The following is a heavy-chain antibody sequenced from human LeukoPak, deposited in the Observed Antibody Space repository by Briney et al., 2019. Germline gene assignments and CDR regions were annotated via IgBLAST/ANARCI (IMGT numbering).Heavy chain of an antibody. Sequence: GGSLRLSCAAFGFTFSSYAMSWVRQAPGKGLEWVSAISGSGGSTYYADSVKGRFTISRDNSKNTLYLQMNSLRVEDTAVYYCAKTDRVLRFLEWLLRPLYFDYWGQGTLVTVSS. CDR3: AKTDRVLRFLEWLLRPLYFDY. CDR1: GFTFSSYA. D-gene: IGHD3-3*01. V-gene: IGHV3-23*01. CDR2: ISGSGGST. J-gene: IGHJ4*02.